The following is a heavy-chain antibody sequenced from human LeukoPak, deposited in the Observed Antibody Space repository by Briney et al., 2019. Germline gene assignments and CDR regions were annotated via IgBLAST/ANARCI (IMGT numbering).Heavy chain of an antibody. Sequence: PSETLSLTCTVSGGSISSYYWSWIRQPAGKGLEWIGSIYYSGSTYYNPSLKSRVTISVDTSKNQFSLKLSSVTAADTAVYYCARSGYSMGFDYWGQGTLVTVSS. J-gene: IGHJ4*02. D-gene: IGHD6-13*01. CDR3: ARSGYSMGFDY. CDR1: GGSISSYY. CDR2: IYYSGST. V-gene: IGHV4-59*05.